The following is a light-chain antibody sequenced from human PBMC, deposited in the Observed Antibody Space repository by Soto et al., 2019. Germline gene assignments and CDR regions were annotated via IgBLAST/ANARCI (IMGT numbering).Light chain of an antibody. CDR2: GAS. CDR1: QSVSSN. CDR3: QQYNSWPGT. J-gene: IGKJ3*01. V-gene: IGKV3-15*01. Sequence: EIVMTQSPATLSVSPGERATLSCRASQSVSSNLAWYQQKPGQAPRLLIYGASTRATGIPARFSGSGSGTEFTLTISSLESEDFAVYYCQQYNSWPGTFGPGTNVDIK.